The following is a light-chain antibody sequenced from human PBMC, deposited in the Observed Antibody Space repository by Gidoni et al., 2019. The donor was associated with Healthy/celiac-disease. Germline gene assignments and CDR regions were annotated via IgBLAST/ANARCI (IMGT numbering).Light chain of an antibody. CDR1: QGISSS. Sequence: AIQLTQSPSSLSASVGDRGTITCRASQGISSSLAWYQQKTGKAPKLLIYDASSLESGVPSRFSGSGSGTDFTLTISSLQPEDFATYYCQQFNSYPLTFGGGTKVEIK. CDR3: QQFNSYPLT. J-gene: IGKJ4*01. CDR2: DAS. V-gene: IGKV1-13*02.